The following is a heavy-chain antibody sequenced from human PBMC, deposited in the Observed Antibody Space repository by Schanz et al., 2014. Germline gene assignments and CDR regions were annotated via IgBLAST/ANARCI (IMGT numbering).Heavy chain of an antibody. CDR3: VREDMVRGIRAFDI. Sequence: VQLVESGGGVVQRGGSLRLSCVASGFPFSTYSIHWVRQAPGKGLEWVSYIRSDNNYIYYADSVKGRFTISRDNAKTSMFLQMNSLTAEEKAVYYCVREDMVRGIRAFDIWGQGTMVTVSS. D-gene: IGHD3-10*01. V-gene: IGHV3-21*01. CDR2: IRSDNNYI. J-gene: IGHJ3*02. CDR1: GFPFSTYS.